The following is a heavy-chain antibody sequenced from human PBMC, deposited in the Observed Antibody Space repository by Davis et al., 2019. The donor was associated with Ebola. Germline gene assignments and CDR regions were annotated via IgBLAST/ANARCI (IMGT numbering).Heavy chain of an antibody. CDR3: ASYYDSSGIDY. CDR1: GGSISSGGYS. V-gene: IGHV4-30-2*01. D-gene: IGHD3-22*01. Sequence: PSETLSLTCAVSGGSISSGGYSWSWIRQPPGKGLEWIGYIYHSGSTYYNPSLKSRVTISVDRSKNQFSLKLSSVTAADTAVYYCASYYDSSGIDYWGQGTLVTVSS. J-gene: IGHJ4*02. CDR2: IYHSGST.